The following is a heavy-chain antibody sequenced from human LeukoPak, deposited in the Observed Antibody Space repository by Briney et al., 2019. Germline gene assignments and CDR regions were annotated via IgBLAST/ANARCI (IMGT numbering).Heavy chain of an antibody. Sequence: KPGGSLRLSCAASGFTFSSYSMNWVRQAPGKGLEWVSSISSSSSYIYYADSVKGRFTISRDNTKNSLYLQMDSLRAEDTAVYYCAVAETVNSYDRLRLHHWGQGTLVTVSS. CDR3: AVAETVNSYDRLRLHH. V-gene: IGHV3-21*01. J-gene: IGHJ5*02. D-gene: IGHD3-22*01. CDR2: ISSSSSYI. CDR1: GFTFSSYS.